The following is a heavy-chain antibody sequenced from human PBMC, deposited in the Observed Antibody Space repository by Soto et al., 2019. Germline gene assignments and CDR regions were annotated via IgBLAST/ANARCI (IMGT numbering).Heavy chain of an antibody. CDR3: AHRLGGGIAARRFPTHFDY. V-gene: IGHV2-5*02. Sequence: QITLKESGPPLVKPTQTLTLTCTFSGFSLSTSGVGVGWIRQPPGKALEWLALIYWDDDKRYSPSLKSRLTITKDPSKNQVVLTMTNMDPVDTATYYCAHRLGGGIAARRFPTHFDYWGQGTLVTVSS. CDR2: IYWDDDK. CDR1: GFSLSTSGVG. D-gene: IGHD6-6*01. J-gene: IGHJ4*02.